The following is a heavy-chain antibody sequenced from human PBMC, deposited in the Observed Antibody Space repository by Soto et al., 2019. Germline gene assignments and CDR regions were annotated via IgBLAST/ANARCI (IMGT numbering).Heavy chain of an antibody. V-gene: IGHV3-21*01. CDR2: ISSSSSYI. J-gene: IGHJ4*02. D-gene: IGHD6-19*01. Sequence: GGSLRLSCAASGFTFSSYSMNWVRQAPGKGLEWVSSISSSSSYIYYADSVKGRFTISRDNAKNSLYLQMNSLRAEDTAVYYCAREIGSGWYRSPCFDYWGQGTLVTVSS. CDR1: GFTFSSYS. CDR3: AREIGSGWYRSPCFDY.